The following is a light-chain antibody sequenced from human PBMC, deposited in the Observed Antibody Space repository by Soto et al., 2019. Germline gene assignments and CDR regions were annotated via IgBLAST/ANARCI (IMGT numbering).Light chain of an antibody. CDR1: QGISSY. CDR2: AAS. V-gene: IGKV1-9*01. J-gene: IGKJ1*01. CDR3: QQFYNYPRT. Sequence: DIQITQSPSTLSGSVGDRVTITCRASQGISSYLAWYQQRPGKAPKLLIYAASTLQTGVPSRFSGSGSGTDFTLTISYLQSEDFGTYYCQQFYNYPRTFGQGTKVDIK.